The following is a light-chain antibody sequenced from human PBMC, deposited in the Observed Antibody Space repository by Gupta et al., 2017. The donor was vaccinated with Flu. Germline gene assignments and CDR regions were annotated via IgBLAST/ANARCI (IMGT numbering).Light chain of an antibody. V-gene: IGKV3-15*01. CDR1: QSIGNK. J-gene: IGKJ2*01. CDR3: QQYDNWPPYT. CDR2: GAS. Sequence: EIMMTQSPATLSVSPGEGATLSCRASQSIGNKLAWYQQQAGQAPRLLIYGASTRATGVSAGFSGSGSGTEFTLTISSLQSEDFAVYYCQQYDNWPPYTFGQGTKLEIK.